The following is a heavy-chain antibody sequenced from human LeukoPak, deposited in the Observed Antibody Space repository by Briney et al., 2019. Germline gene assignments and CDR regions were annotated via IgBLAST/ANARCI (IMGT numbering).Heavy chain of an antibody. CDR3: ARVTLVATLDY. CDR2: IYNIGST. V-gene: IGHV4-31*03. CDR1: GGSISSGGYY. J-gene: IGHJ4*02. Sequence: SQTLSLTCTVSGGSISSGGYYWSWIRQHPGKGLEWIGYIYNIGSTYYNPSLKSRLTISVHTSKNQFSLKLSSVTAADTAVYYCARVTLVATLDYWGQGTLVTVSS. D-gene: IGHD5-12*01.